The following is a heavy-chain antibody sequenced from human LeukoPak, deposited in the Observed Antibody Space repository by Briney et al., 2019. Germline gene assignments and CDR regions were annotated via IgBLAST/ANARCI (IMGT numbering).Heavy chain of an antibody. CDR3: ARDGGYGSGSQWLNAFDI. Sequence: SGGSLRLSCAASGFTFSSYDMHRVRQATGKGLGWVSAIGTAGDTYYPGSVKGRFTISRENAKNSLYLQMNSPRAGDTAVYYCARDGGYGSGSQWLNAFDIWGQGTMVTVSS. CDR2: IGTAGDT. D-gene: IGHD3-10*01. J-gene: IGHJ3*02. CDR1: GFTFSSYD. V-gene: IGHV3-13*04.